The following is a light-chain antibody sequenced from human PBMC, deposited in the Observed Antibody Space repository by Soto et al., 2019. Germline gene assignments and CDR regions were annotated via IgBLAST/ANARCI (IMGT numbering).Light chain of an antibody. V-gene: IGKV1-5*03. Sequence: DIKMTQAPSTLSASERDRVTITCRASQSISSWLAWYQQKPGKAPKLLIYKASTLKSGVPSRFSGSGSGTEFTLTISSLQPDDFATYYCQHYNSYSEAFGQRTNVDI. J-gene: IGKJ1*01. CDR2: KAS. CDR1: QSISSW. CDR3: QHYNSYSEA.